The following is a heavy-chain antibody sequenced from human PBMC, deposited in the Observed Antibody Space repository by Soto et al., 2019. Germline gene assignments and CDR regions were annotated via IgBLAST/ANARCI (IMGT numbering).Heavy chain of an antibody. D-gene: IGHD6-19*01. J-gene: IGHJ4*02. Sequence: EPYGFTFSEFDVHWVRQAPGKGLEWVAVIWYDGRNKYSAHPVNGRFTIYRENSTNTRDLQMNSLSAEDTAVYYCARGSRAVGGLLDFWGQGALVTVSS. V-gene: IGHV3-33*08. CDR1: GFTFSEFD. CDR2: IWYDGRNK. CDR3: ARGSRAVGGLLDF.